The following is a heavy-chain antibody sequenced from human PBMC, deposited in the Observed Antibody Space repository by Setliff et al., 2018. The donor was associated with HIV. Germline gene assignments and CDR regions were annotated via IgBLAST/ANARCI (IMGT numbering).Heavy chain of an antibody. J-gene: IGHJ2*01. CDR2: INTGNANT. CDR1: GYTFTSYT. D-gene: IGHD3-10*01. CDR3: ARDGRVLLWFGELAWYFDL. V-gene: IGHV1-3*04. Sequence: ASVKVSCKASGYTFTSYTIHWVRQAPGQRLEWMGWINTGNANTKYSQKFQDRVTITRDTSASTADMELSSLRSEDTAVYYCARDGRVLLWFGELAWYFDLWGRGTLVTVSS.